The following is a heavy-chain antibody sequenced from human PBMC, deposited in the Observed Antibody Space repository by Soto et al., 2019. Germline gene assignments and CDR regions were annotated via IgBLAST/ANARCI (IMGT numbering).Heavy chain of an antibody. CDR1: GASISSSSYT. CDR3: ARELFGRSVWFDP. J-gene: IGHJ5*02. CDR2: IYYSGTT. V-gene: IGHV4-39*07. Sequence: SETLSLTCTVSGASISSSSYTWGWIRQPPGKGLEWIGSIYYSGTTYYNPSLNSRVTVSVDTSKNQFSLKVTSVTAADTAVYYCARELFGRSVWFDPWGQGTLVTVSS. D-gene: IGHD3-10*01.